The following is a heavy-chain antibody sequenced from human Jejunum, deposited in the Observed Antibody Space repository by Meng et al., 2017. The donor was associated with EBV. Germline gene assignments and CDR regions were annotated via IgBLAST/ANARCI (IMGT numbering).Heavy chain of an antibody. CDR2: ISATSGST. D-gene: IGHD3-22*01. CDR3: AKDDVYDNTGHYFGYFDY. J-gene: IGHJ4*02. V-gene: IGHV3-23*01. Sequence: EVQLXXXXXGLVXPXXXLRLXXXASGFTFSNYAMSWVRQAPGKGLEWVSGISATSGSTSYADSVKGRFTISRDNSKNTLYLQMNSLRAEDTAVYYCAKDDVYDNTGHYFGYFDYWGQGTLVTVSS. CDR1: GFTFSNYA.